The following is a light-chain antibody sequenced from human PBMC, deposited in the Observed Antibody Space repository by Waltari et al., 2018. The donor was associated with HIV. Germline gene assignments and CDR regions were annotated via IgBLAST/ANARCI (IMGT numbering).Light chain of an antibody. Sequence: QSALTQPASVSGSPGQSITISCSGTSRDVGSYRLVSWYQQHPGQAPKLMIYEGTKRPSGVSSRFSGSKSGNAASLTISGLQAEDDGDYYCCSFAGGGPNYVFGNGTKVTVL. CDR3: CSFAGGGPNYV. CDR1: SRDVGSYRL. CDR2: EGT. V-gene: IGLV2-23*01. J-gene: IGLJ1*01.